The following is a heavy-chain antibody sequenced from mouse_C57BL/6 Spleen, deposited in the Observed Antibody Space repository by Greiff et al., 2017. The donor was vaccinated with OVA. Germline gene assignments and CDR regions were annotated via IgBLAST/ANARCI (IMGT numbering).Heavy chain of an antibody. Sequence: EVQLKQSGPVLVKPGASVKMSCKASGYTFTDYYMNWVKQSHGKSLEWIGVINPYNGGTSYNQKFKGKATLTVDKSSSTAYMELNSLTSEDSAVYYCARRTGTYFDYWGQGTTLTVSS. D-gene: IGHD4-1*01. CDR2: INPYNGGT. J-gene: IGHJ2*01. CDR1: GYTFTDYY. CDR3: ARRTGTYFDY. V-gene: IGHV1-19*01.